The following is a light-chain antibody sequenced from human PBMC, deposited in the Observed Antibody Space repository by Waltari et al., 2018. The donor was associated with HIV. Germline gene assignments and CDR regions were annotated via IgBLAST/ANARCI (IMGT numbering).Light chain of an antibody. J-gene: IGLJ3*02. CDR1: NSNIGAGSD. V-gene: IGLV1-40*01. CDR2: GNS. Sequence: QSVLTQPHSVSGAPGQRVTISCTGSNSNIGAGSDKHWYQQLPGTAPKLLIYGNSNRPSGVPDRFSGSKSGTSASLAITGLQAEDEADYYCQSYDSSLSGWVFGGGTKLTVL. CDR3: QSYDSSLSGWV.